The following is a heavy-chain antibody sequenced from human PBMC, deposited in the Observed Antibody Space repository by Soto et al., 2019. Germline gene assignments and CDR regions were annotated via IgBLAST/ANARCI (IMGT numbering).Heavy chain of an antibody. CDR3: ASTALYSNYYYYGMDV. Sequence: GGSLRLSCAASGFTVSSNYMSWVRQAPGKGLEWVSVIYSGGSTYYADSVKGRFTISRDNSKNTLYLQMNSLRAEDTAVYYCASTALYSNYYYYGMDVWAQGTTVTVSS. J-gene: IGHJ6*02. CDR1: GFTVSSNY. D-gene: IGHD4-4*01. CDR2: IYSGGST. V-gene: IGHV3-53*01.